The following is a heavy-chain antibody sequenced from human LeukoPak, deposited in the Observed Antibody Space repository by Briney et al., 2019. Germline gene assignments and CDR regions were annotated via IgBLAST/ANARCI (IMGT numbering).Heavy chain of an antibody. V-gene: IGHV3-23*01. CDR3: ATSRVVVVVAATPYYFDN. D-gene: IGHD2-15*01. Sequence: QPGGSLRLSCAASGLSFSSYAMNWVRQAPGKGLEWVSTISGRGNTTSYAASVQGRFTISRDNSKNTLYLQMNSLGTEDTAVYYCATSRVVVVVAATPYYFDNWGQGTLVTVSS. CDR1: GLSFSSYA. J-gene: IGHJ4*02. CDR2: ISGRGNTT.